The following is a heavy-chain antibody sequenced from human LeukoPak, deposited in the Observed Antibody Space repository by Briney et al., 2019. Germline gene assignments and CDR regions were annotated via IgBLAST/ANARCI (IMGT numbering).Heavy chain of an antibody. CDR3: ARGLYVGPFNY. CDR1: GGSISSSSYY. J-gene: IGHJ4*02. V-gene: IGHV4-39*07. Sequence: SETLSLTCTVSGGSISSSSYYWGWIRQPPGKGLEWIGSIYYSGSTYYNPSLKSRVTISVDTSKNQFSLKLSSVTAADTAVYYCARGLYVGPFNYWGQGTLVTVSS. CDR2: IYYSGST. D-gene: IGHD5/OR15-5a*01.